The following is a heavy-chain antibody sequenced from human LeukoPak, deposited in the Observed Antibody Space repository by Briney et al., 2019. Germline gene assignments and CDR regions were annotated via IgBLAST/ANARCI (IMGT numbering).Heavy chain of an antibody. Sequence: GGSLRLSCAASGFSFSRHSMNWVRQAPGKGLEWVSYISSSSGTIFYADSVKGRFSISRDNSKNTLYLQMNSLRAEDTAVYYCARAVGPFDFWGPGTIVTVPS. J-gene: IGHJ3*01. V-gene: IGHV3-48*01. CDR3: ARAVGPFDF. CDR1: GFSFSRHS. CDR2: ISSSSGTI.